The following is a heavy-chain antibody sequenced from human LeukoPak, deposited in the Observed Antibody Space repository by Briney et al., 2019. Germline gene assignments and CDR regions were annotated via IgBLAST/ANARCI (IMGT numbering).Heavy chain of an antibody. CDR2: ISAYNGNT. CDR3: ARYSSSLRFSAVIDY. J-gene: IGHJ4*02. D-gene: IGHD6-6*01. CDR1: GYTFTSYG. V-gene: IGHV1-18*01. Sequence: ASVKVSCKASGYTFTSYGISWVRQAPGQGLEWMGWISAYNGNTNYAQKLQGRVTMTTDTSTSTAYMELTSLRSDDTAVYYCARYSSSLRFSAVIDYWGQGTLVTVSS.